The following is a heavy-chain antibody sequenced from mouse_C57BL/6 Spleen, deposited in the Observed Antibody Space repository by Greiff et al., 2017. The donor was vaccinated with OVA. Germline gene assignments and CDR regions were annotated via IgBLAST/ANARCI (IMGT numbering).Heavy chain of an antibody. J-gene: IGHJ2*01. D-gene: IGHD3-2*02. CDR3: ARSGTEATWVDY. Sequence: QVQLQQSGAELARPGASVKLSCKASGYTFTSYGISWVKQRTGQGLEWMGEIYPRSGNTYYNEKFKGKATLTADKSSSTAYMELRSLTSEDSSVFFCARSGTEATWVDYWGQGTTLTVSS. CDR1: GYTFTSYG. V-gene: IGHV1-81*01. CDR2: IYPRSGNT.